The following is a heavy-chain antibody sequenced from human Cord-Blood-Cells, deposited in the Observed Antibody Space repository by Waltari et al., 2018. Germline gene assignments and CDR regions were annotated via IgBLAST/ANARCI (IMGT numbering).Heavy chain of an antibody. D-gene: IGHD3-22*01. V-gene: IGHV1-69*06. CDR2: IIPIFGTA. Sequence: QVQLVQSGAEVKKPGSSVKVSCKASGGTFSSYAISWVRQAHGQGLEWMGGIIPIFGTANYAQKFQGRVTITADKSTSTAYMELSSLRSEDTAVYYCARGFYDSSGYYYGGLGYYYYYGMDVWGQGTTVTVSS. CDR1: GGTFSSYA. CDR3: ARGFYDSSGYYYGGLGYYYYYGMDV. J-gene: IGHJ6*02.